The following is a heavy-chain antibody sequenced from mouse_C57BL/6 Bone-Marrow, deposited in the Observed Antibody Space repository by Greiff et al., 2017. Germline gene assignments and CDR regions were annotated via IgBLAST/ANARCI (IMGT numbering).Heavy chain of an antibody. CDR3: ARGEMYDYDRYFDV. J-gene: IGHJ1*03. Sequence: EVQRVESGPGMVKVSQSLSLTCTVTGYSITSGYDWHWIRHFPGNKLEWMGYISYSGSTNYNPSLKSRISITHDTSKNHFFLKLNSVTTEDTATYYCARGEMYDYDRYFDVWGTGTTVTVSS. CDR2: ISYSGST. V-gene: IGHV3-1*01. D-gene: IGHD2-4*01. CDR1: GYSITSGYD.